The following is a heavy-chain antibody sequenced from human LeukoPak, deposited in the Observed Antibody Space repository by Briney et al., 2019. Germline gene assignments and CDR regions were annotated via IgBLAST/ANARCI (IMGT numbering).Heavy chain of an antibody. J-gene: IGHJ1*01. CDR3: AKRGWQWLVRGYYQH. Sequence: GGSLRLSCAASGFTFSSYAMSWVRQAPGKGLEWVSAISGSGGSTYYADSVKGRFTISRDNSKNTLYLQMNSLRAEDTAVYYCAKRGWQWLVRGYYQHWGQGTLVTVSS. D-gene: IGHD6-19*01. CDR1: GFTFSSYA. CDR2: ISGSGGST. V-gene: IGHV3-23*01.